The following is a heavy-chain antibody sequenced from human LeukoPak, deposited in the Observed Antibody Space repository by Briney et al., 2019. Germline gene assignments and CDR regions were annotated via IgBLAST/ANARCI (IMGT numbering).Heavy chain of an antibody. Sequence: GGSLSLSWAASGFTFGTYAMSWVRQAPGKGLEWFSAISGSGGSTYYADSVKGRFTISRDNSKNTLYLQMNSLRAEDTAVYYCAKIPYSSGWVQNWFDPWGQGTLVTVSS. CDR2: ISGSGGST. CDR1: GFTFGTYA. CDR3: AKIPYSSGWVQNWFDP. J-gene: IGHJ5*02. V-gene: IGHV3-23*01. D-gene: IGHD6-19*01.